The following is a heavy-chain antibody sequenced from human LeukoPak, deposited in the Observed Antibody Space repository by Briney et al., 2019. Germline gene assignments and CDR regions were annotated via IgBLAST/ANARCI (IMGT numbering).Heavy chain of an antibody. V-gene: IGHV5-51*01. CDR2: IYPGDSDT. CDR1: GYSFTSYW. J-gene: IGHJ4*02. Sequence: KGGESLKISCKGSGYSFTSYWIGWVRQMPGKGLEWMGIIYPGDSDTRYSPSFQGQVTISADKSISTAYLQWSSLKASDTAMYYCARHEDPLKATRPMIVSYWGQGTLVTVSS. CDR3: ARHEDPLKATRPMIVSY. D-gene: IGHD3-22*01.